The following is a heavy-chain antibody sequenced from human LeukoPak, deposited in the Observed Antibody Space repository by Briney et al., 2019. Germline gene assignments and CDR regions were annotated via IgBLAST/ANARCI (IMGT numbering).Heavy chain of an antibody. J-gene: IGHJ6*02. CDR2: IYTSGST. D-gene: IGHD4-17*01. CDR3: ARTGSDYEVRDYYYGMDV. Sequence: SETLSLTCTVSGGSISSYYWSWIRQPAGKGLEWIGRIYTSGSTNYNPSLKSRVTMSVDTSKNQFSLKLSSVTAADTAVYYCARTGSDYEVRDYYYGMDVWGQGTTVTVSS. CDR1: GGSISSYY. V-gene: IGHV4-4*07.